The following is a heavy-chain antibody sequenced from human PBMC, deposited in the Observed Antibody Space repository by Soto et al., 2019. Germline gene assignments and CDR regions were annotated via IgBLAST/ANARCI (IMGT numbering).Heavy chain of an antibody. V-gene: IGHV1-18*01. CDR1: GYTFTTYG. D-gene: IGHD3-22*01. Sequence: QVQLVQSGAAVKKPGASVKVSCKASGYTFTTYGMSWVRQAPGQGLDWMGWISTYNGNTKYAERLQGRVTMTTDTTTSTADMELRSLRSDDTAVYNCARGPTYYYDYSGDYFLDYWGQGTLVTVSS. J-gene: IGHJ4*02. CDR2: ISTYNGNT. CDR3: ARGPTYYYDYSGDYFLDY.